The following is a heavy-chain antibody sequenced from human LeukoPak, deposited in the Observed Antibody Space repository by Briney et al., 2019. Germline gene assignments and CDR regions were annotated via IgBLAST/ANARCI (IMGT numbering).Heavy chain of an antibody. V-gene: IGHV3-23*01. D-gene: IGHD3-10*02. Sequence: GGSLRLSCAASGFTFSNYGMSWVRQAPGKGLEWVSGISGSGGSPYYADSVKGRFTISRDNSKYTLYLQMNSLRAEDTAVYYCAELGITMIGGVWGKGTTVTISS. CDR1: GFTFSNYG. CDR2: ISGSGGSP. CDR3: AELGITMIGGV. J-gene: IGHJ6*04.